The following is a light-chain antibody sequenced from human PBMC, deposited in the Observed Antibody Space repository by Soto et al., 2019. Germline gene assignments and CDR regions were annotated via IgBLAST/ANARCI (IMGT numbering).Light chain of an antibody. CDR3: QQYHDWVT. V-gene: IGKV3D-15*01. J-gene: IGKJ4*01. CDR2: DAS. Sequence: EIVLTQSPGTLSLSPGERATLSCRASQSVSSNLAWYQQKPGQAPRLLIYDASTRATGIPARFRGSGSGTEFTLTISYLRPEDFAVYFCQQYHDWVTFGGGTKVDI. CDR1: QSVSSN.